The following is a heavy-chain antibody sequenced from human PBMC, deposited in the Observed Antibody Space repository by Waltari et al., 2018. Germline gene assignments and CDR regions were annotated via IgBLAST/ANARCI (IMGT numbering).Heavy chain of an antibody. V-gene: IGHV4-59*08. CDR2: ISYSGST. J-gene: IGHJ4*02. CDR1: GGSISSYY. Sequence: QVQLQESGPGLVKPSETLSLTCTVSGGSISSYYWSWIRQPPGKGLEWIGYISYSGSTTYHPALKSRVTISVDTSKNQFSLKLSSVSAADTAVYYCARLGRIGASPQTYYCDYWGQGTLVTVSS. CDR3: ARLGRIGASPQTYYCDY. D-gene: IGHD5-12*01.